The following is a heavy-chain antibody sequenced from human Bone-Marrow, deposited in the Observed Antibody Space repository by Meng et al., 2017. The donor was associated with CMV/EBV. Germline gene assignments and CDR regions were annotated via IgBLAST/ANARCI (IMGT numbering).Heavy chain of an antibody. CDR2: IVVGSGST. J-gene: IGHJ6*02. Sequence: SVKVSCKASGFTLSSSGVYWVRQARGQRPEWIGWIVVGSGSTNYAQKFQERVTITRDMSTGTAYMELRSLRSEDTAVYYCATNPFSRYPYYYYGMDVWGQGTTVTVSS. D-gene: IGHD3-22*01. CDR3: ATNPFSRYPYYYYGMDV. V-gene: IGHV1-58*01. CDR1: GFTLSSSG.